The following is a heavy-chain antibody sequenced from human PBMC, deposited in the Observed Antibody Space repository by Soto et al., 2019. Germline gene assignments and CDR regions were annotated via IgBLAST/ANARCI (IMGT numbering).Heavy chain of an antibody. CDR3: ARVRGESNYYYYYGMDV. Sequence: SETLSLTCTVSGGSISSSSYYWGWIRQPPGKGLEWIGSIYYSGSTNYNPSFKSRVTISVDTSKNQFSLKLSSVTAAYTAVYYCARVRGESNYYYYYGMDVWGQGTTVTASS. V-gene: IGHV4-39*07. CDR2: IYYSGST. J-gene: IGHJ6*02. D-gene: IGHD3-16*01. CDR1: GGSISSSSYY.